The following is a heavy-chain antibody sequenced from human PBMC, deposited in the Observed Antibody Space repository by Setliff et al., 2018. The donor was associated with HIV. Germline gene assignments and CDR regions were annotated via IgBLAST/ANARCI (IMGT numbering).Heavy chain of an antibody. V-gene: IGHV4-59*12. Sequence: SETLSLTCSVSGDDINRDFWTWMRQPPGKGLEWIGYVQYVGPANYDPSLQSRVVISVDTSKNQFFMRLTSVTAADTAVYFCARDLGRYTRSGFYSDHHYGVDVWGQGTTVTVSS. CDR1: GDDINRDF. CDR2: VQYVGPA. D-gene: IGHD3-22*01. CDR3: ARDLGRYTRSGFYSDHHYGVDV. J-gene: IGHJ6*02.